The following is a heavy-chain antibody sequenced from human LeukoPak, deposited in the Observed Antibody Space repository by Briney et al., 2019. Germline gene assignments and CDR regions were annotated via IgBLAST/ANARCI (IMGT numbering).Heavy chain of an antibody. V-gene: IGHV1-18*01. CDR2: ISAYNGNT. D-gene: IGHD1-26*01. Sequence: GASVKVSCKASGYTFTSYGISWVRQAPGQGLEWMGWISAYNGNTNYAQKFQGRVTITTDESTSTAYMELSSLRSEDTAVYYCARDRPDSYSGSHLNWGQGTLVTVSS. CDR1: GYTFTSYG. J-gene: IGHJ4*02. CDR3: ARDRPDSYSGSHLN.